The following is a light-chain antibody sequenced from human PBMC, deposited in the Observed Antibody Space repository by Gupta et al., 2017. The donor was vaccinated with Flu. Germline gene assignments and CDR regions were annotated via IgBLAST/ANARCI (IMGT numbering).Light chain of an antibody. CDR2: LSS. V-gene: IGKV2-30*02. CDR1: QHVFYSSNENNY. CDR3: MQCEHWPWT. J-gene: IGKJ1*01. Sequence: ATINCNCSQHVFYSSNENNYLAWFQQRPGQSPRRLIYLSSHRESGVPDRFSGSGSGTDFTLKINSVEAEDVGFYYCMQCEHWPWTFGQGTKVEIK.